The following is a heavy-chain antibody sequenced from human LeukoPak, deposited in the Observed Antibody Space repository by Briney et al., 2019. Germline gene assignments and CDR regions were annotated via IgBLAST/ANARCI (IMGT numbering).Heavy chain of an antibody. CDR2: ITTGNSFL. D-gene: IGHD5-12*01. CDR3: ARGAATRKSGFYYYYMDV. V-gene: IGHV3-21*01. CDR1: GFTFSSYN. Sequence: PGGSLRLSCAASGFTFSSYNVNWVRQAPGKGLEWVSSITTGNSFLYFADSVKGRFTISRDHANNSLYLPMNSLRADDTAVYYCARGAATRKSGFYYYYMDVWGKGTTVTVSS. J-gene: IGHJ6*03.